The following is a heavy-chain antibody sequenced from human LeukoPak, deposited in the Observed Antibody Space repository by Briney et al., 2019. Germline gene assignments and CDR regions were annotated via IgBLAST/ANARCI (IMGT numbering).Heavy chain of an antibody. CDR2: IYYSGST. CDR1: GGSISSSSYY. D-gene: IGHD3-22*01. CDR3: ARYTYYYDSSGYYYVGYFDY. Sequence: SETLSLTCTVSGGSISSSSYYWGWIRQPSGKGLEWIGSIYYSGSTYYNPSLKSRVTISVDTSKNQFSLKLSSVTAADTAVYYCARYTYYYDSSGYYYVGYFDYWGQGTLVTVSS. V-gene: IGHV4-39*01. J-gene: IGHJ4*02.